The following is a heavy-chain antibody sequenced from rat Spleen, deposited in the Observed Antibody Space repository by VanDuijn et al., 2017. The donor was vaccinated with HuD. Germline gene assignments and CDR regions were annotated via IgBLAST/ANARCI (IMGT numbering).Heavy chain of an antibody. Sequence: QVQLKESGPGLVQPSQTLSLTCTVSGFSLTDYSVYWVRPPPGKGLEWMGRIQSGGSTDYNSALKSRLSISRDTSKSQVFLKMNSLQTEDTATYYCARGDYYYDGTYYYDWFAYWGQGTLVTVSS. J-gene: IGHJ3*01. CDR3: ARGDYYYDGTYYYDWFAY. V-gene: IGHV2-19*01. CDR1: GFSLTDYS. D-gene: IGHD1-12*02. CDR2: IQSGGST.